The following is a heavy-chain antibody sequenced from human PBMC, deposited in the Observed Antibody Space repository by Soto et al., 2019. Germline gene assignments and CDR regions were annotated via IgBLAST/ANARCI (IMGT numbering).Heavy chain of an antibody. D-gene: IGHD4-17*01. CDR1: GGSFSAFY. J-gene: IGHJ6*02. Sequence: QVQPQQWGAGLLKPSETLSLTCGVSGGSFSAFYWSWIRQPPGKGLEWIGEINHRGSTNYNPSLKSRVTISVDMSKNQFSLNLTSVTAADTAVYYCAISCGYDYGDYDFWGYYFYGMDVWGQGTTVTVSS. V-gene: IGHV4-34*01. CDR3: AISCGYDYGDYDFWGYYFYGMDV. CDR2: INHRGST.